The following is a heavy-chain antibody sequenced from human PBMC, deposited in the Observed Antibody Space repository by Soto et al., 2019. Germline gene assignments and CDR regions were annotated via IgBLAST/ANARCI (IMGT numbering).Heavy chain of an antibody. CDR3: ARAHYGDYGYGMDV. D-gene: IGHD4-17*01. CDR2: TYHSGST. J-gene: IGHJ6*02. V-gene: IGHV4-30-2*01. CDR1: GGSISSGGYS. Sequence: SETLSLTCAVSGGSISSGGYSWSWIRQPPGKGLEWIGYTYHSGSTYYNPSLRSRVTISVDRSKNQFSLKLSSVTAADTAVYYCARAHYGDYGYGMDVWGQGTTVTVSS.